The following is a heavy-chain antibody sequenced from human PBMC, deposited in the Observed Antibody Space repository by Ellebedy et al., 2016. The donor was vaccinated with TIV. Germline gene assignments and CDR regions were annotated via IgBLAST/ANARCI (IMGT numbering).Heavy chain of an antibody. V-gene: IGHV3-30*14. CDR2: ISFDGRLK. CDR3: ATEIGYRNYFGY. D-gene: IGHD5-24*01. CDR1: GFTFKTES. Sequence: GESLKISCAAAGFTFKTESLHWVRQAPGKGLEWVSVISFDGRLKFYGDSVKGRFTISRDNSKNTLFLQMDSLRPEDTAVYYCATEIGYRNYFGYWGQGTPVTVSS. J-gene: IGHJ4*02.